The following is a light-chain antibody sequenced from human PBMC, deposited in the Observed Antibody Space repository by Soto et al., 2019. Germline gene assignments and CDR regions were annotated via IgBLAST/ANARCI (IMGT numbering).Light chain of an antibody. V-gene: IGKV3-20*01. Sequence: EIVLTQSPGTLSLSPGERATLSCRASQSVRSSYLAWYQQKPGQAPRLLIYGATSRATGIPDRFNGSGSGTDFTLTISRLEPEDFAVYYCQQYGRPPPYTFGQGTKLEIK. CDR2: GAT. CDR3: QQYGRPPPYT. CDR1: QSVRSSY. J-gene: IGKJ2*01.